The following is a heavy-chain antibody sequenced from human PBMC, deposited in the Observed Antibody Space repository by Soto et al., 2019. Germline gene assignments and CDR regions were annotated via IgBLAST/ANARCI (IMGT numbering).Heavy chain of an antibody. Sequence: SQTLSLTCAISGDSVSSNSAAWNWIRQSPSRGLEWLGRTYYRSKWYNDYAVSVKSRITINPDTSKNQFSLQLNSVTPEDTAVYYCAKGRRSSRWYLPPSDAFDIWGQGTMVTVSS. CDR1: GDSVSSNSAA. D-gene: IGHD6-13*01. CDR2: TYYRSKWYN. CDR3: AKGRRSSRWYLPPSDAFDI. J-gene: IGHJ3*02. V-gene: IGHV6-1*01.